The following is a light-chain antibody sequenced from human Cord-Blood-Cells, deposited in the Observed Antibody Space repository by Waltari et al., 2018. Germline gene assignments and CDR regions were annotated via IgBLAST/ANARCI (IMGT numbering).Light chain of an antibody. CDR3: CSYAGSSTYV. Sequence: QSALTQPASVSGSPGQSITISCTGTSSDVGSYNLVSWYQQHPGKAPKLMIYEGSKRPCGVSNGFSGSKAGNTASLTISGLQAEDEADYYCCSYAGSSTYVFGTGTKVTVL. V-gene: IGLV2-23*01. CDR2: EGS. CDR1: SSDVGSYNL. J-gene: IGLJ1*01.